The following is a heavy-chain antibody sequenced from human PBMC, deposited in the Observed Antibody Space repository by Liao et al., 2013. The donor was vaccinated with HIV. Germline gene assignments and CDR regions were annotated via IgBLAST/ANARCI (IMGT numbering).Heavy chain of an antibody. CDR2: IYFSGTT. CDR3: ARDRGWGWNDI. D-gene: IGHD7-27*01. Sequence: QVQLQESGPGLVKPSETLSLTCTVSGGSISQYYWSWIRQSPGKGLEWIGYIYFSGTTTYNPTLKTRVTLSVDSSKNQLSLKLISVTAADTALYYCARDRGWGWNDIWGQGTMVTVSS. J-gene: IGHJ3*02. V-gene: IGHV4-59*12. CDR1: GGSISQYY.